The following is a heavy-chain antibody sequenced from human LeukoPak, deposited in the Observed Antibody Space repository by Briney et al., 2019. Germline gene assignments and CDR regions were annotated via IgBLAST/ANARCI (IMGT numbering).Heavy chain of an antibody. Sequence: ASVKVSRKASGYTFTSYGISWVRQAPGQGLEWMGWISAYNGNTNYAQKLQGRVTMTTDTSTSTAYMELRSLRSDDTAVYYCARRYRYCSSTSCYTGPGYYYYGMDVWGQGTTVTVSS. CDR3: ARRYRYCSSTSCYTGPGYYYYGMDV. CDR2: ISAYNGNT. D-gene: IGHD2-2*02. V-gene: IGHV1-18*01. J-gene: IGHJ6*02. CDR1: GYTFTSYG.